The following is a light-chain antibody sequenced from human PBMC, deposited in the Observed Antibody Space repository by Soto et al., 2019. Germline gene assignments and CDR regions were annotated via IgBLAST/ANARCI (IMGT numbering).Light chain of an antibody. V-gene: IGKV1-9*01. J-gene: IGKJ2*01. Sequence: DIQLTQSPSFLSASVGDRVTITCRASQGTNNYLAWYQQQPGKAPKVLIYAASTLQSGVPSRFSGSGSGTEFTLTISSLQPEDFATYYCQQLNSYPYTFGQGTKLE. CDR2: AAS. CDR1: QGTNNY. CDR3: QQLNSYPYT.